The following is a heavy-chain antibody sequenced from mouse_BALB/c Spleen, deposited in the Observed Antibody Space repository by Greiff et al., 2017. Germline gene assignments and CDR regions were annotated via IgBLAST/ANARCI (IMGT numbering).Heavy chain of an antibody. J-gene: IGHJ4*01. D-gene: IGHD2-4*01. CDR2: IWGGGST. Sequence: QVQLKESGPGLVAPSQSLSITCTVSVFSLSRYSVHWVRQPPGKGLEWLGMIWGGGSTDYNSALKSRLSISKDNSKSQVFLKMNSLQTDDTAMYYCARRGDDYDSRYAMDYWGQGTSVTVSS. CDR3: ARRGDDYDSRYAMDY. CDR1: VFSLSRYS. V-gene: IGHV2-6-4*01.